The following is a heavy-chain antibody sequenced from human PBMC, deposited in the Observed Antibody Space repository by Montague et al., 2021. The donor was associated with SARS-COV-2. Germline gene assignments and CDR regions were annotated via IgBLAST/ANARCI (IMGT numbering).Heavy chain of an antibody. D-gene: IGHD3-3*01. CDR1: GGSISSYY. Sequence: SETLSLTCTVSGGSISSYYWSWIRQPAGKGLEWIGRIYTSGSTNYNPSLKSRVTMSVDTSKNQFSLKLSSVTAADTAVYYCARVGGITIFGVAQQYYYYMDVWGKGTTVTVSS. CDR2: IYTSGST. J-gene: IGHJ6*03. CDR3: ARVGGITIFGVAQQYYYYMDV. V-gene: IGHV4-4*07.